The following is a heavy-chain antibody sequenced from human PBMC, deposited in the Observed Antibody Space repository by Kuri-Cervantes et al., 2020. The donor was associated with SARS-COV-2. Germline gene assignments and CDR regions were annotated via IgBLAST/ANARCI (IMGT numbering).Heavy chain of an antibody. Sequence: SVKVSCKASGYTFTSYAMNWVRQAPGQGLEWMGRIIPILGIANYAQKFQGRVTITADKSTSTAYMELSSLRSEDTAVYYCARVGYCANGVCYGRGAFDIWGQGTMVTVSS. J-gene: IGHJ3*02. CDR3: ARVGYCANGVCYGRGAFDI. V-gene: IGHV1-69*04. D-gene: IGHD2-8*01. CDR1: GYTFTSYA. CDR2: IIPILGIA.